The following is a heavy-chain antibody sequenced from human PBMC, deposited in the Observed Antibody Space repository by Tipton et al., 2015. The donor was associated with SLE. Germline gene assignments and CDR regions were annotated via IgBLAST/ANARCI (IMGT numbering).Heavy chain of an antibody. Sequence: RSLRLSCAASGFTFSSYGMHWVRQAPGKGLEWVAVISYDGSNKYYADSVKGRFTISRDNSKNTLYLQMNSLRAEDTAVYYCAKDVDYGGNSPLDYWGQGTLVTVS. D-gene: IGHD4-23*01. CDR3: AKDVDYGGNSPLDY. J-gene: IGHJ4*02. V-gene: IGHV3-30*18. CDR2: ISYDGSNK. CDR1: GFTFSSYG.